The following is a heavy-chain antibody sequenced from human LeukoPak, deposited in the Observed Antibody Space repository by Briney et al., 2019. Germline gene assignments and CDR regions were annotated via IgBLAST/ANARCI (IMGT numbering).Heavy chain of an antibody. Sequence: GGSLRLSCAASGFTFSNYYMNWVRQAPGKGLEWVSYISSSGSTIYYADSVKGRFTISRDNAKNSLYLQMNSLRAEDTAVYYCASPPTAYCSTISCFDRNEDYWGQGTLVTVSS. CDR2: ISSSGSTI. CDR1: GFTFSNYY. D-gene: IGHD2-2*01. V-gene: IGHV3-11*04. J-gene: IGHJ4*02. CDR3: ASPPTAYCSTISCFDRNEDY.